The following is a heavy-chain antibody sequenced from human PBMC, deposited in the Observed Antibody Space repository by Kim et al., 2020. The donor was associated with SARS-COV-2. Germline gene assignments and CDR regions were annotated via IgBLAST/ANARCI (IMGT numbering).Heavy chain of an antibody. CDR2: IYYSGST. D-gene: IGHD5-12*01. CDR1: GGSISSYY. Sequence: SETLSLTCTVSGGSISSYYWSWIRQPPGKGLEWIGYIYYSGSTNYNPSLKSRVTISVDTSKNQFSLKLSSVTAADTAVYYCARQERSRDGYKFDYWGQGTLVTVSS. CDR3: ARQERSRDGYKFDY. V-gene: IGHV4-59*01. J-gene: IGHJ4*02.